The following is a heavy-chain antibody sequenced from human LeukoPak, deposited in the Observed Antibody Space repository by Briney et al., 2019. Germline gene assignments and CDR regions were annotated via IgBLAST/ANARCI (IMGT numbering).Heavy chain of an antibody. J-gene: IGHJ4*02. CDR1: GGSISSYY. CDR3: ARDRVSGIAAAGTSPIIFDY. V-gene: IGHV4-59*01. CDR2: IYYSGST. D-gene: IGHD6-13*01. Sequence: SETLSLTCTVSGGSISSYYWSWIRQPPGKGLEWIGYIYYSGSTNYNPSLKSRVTISVDTSKNQFSLKLSSVTAADTAVYYCARDRVSGIAAAGTSPIIFDYWGQGTLVTVSS.